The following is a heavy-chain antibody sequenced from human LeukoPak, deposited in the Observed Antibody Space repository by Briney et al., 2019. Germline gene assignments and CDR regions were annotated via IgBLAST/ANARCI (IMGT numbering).Heavy chain of an antibody. CDR3: ARDAIDCSGGSCSVLLFDY. V-gene: IGHV3-48*03. J-gene: IGHJ4*02. Sequence: PGGSLRLSCAASGFTFSSYEMNWVRQAPGKGLEWVSYISSSGSNIYYADSVKGRFTISRDNAKNSLYLQMNSLRAEDTAVYYCARDAIDCSGGSCSVLLFDYWGQGTLVTVSS. D-gene: IGHD2-15*01. CDR1: GFTFSSYE. CDR2: ISSSGSNI.